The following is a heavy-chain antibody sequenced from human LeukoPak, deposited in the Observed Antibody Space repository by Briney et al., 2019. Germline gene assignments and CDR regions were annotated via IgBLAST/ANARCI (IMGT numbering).Heavy chain of an antibody. J-gene: IGHJ4*02. CDR3: ATFGPPVIDGYRAWEFDY. CDR1: GYTHTELS. Sequence: GASVKVSCKVSGYTHTELSMHWVRQAPGKGLEWMGGFDPEDGETIYAQKFQGRVTMTEDTSTDTAYMGLSSLRSEDTAVYYCATFGPPVIDGYRAWEFDYWGQGTLVTVSS. D-gene: IGHD5-24*01. V-gene: IGHV1-24*01. CDR2: FDPEDGET.